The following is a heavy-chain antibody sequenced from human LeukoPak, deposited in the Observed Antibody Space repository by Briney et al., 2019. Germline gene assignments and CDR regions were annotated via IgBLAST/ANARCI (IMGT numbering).Heavy chain of an antibody. CDR1: GYTFTGYY. Sequence: EASVRVSCKASGYTFTGYYMHWVRQAPGQGLEWMGWINPNSGGTNYAQKFQGRVTMTRDTSISTAYMELSRLRSDDTAVYYCARDRQLRRYYDILTGYQHLDYWGQGTLVTVSS. V-gene: IGHV1-2*02. J-gene: IGHJ4*02. CDR2: INPNSGGT. D-gene: IGHD3-9*01. CDR3: ARDRQLRRYYDILTGYQHLDY.